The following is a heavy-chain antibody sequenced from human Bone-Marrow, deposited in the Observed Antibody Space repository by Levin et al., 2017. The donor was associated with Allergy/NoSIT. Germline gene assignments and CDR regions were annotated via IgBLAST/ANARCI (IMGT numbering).Heavy chain of an antibody. CDR1: GYIFTSNY. V-gene: IGHV1-46*01. CDR2: INNSGGTK. D-gene: IGHD3-22*01. Sequence: ASVKVSCKASGYIFTSNYIHWVRQAPGQGLEWMGMINNSGGTKIYAQKFQGRLAMTRDTTTATVHMDLNSLTSEDTAIYYCARGVHDSSGYQLPCEFWGQGTLVTVSS. CDR3: ARGVHDSSGYQLPCEF. J-gene: IGHJ4*02.